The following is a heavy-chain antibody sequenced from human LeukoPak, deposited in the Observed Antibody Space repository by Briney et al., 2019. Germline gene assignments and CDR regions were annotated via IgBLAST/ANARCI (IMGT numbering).Heavy chain of an antibody. D-gene: IGHD6-6*01. CDR2: ISSSSSYI. Sequence: GGSLRLSCAASGFTFSSYSMNWVRQAPGKGLVWVSSISSSSSYIYYADSVKGRFTISRDNAKNSLYLQMNSLRAEDTAVYYCARQEKYSSSSAAFDIWGQGTMVTVSS. CDR3: ARQEKYSSSSAAFDI. V-gene: IGHV3-21*01. CDR1: GFTFSSYS. J-gene: IGHJ3*02.